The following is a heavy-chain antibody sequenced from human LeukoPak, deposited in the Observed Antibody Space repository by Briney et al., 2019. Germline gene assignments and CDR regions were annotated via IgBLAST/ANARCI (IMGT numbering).Heavy chain of an antibody. CDR1: GYTFTGYY. D-gene: IGHD4-17*01. J-gene: IGHJ3*02. V-gene: IGHV1-2*02. CDR2: INPNSGGT. Sequence: GASVKVSCKASGYTFTGYYMHWVRQAPGQGLEWMGWINPNSGGTNYAQKFQGRVTMTRDTSISTAYMELSRLRSDDTAVYYCAREADVELDYGDTRDAFDIWGQGTMVTVSS. CDR3: AREADVELDYGDTRDAFDI.